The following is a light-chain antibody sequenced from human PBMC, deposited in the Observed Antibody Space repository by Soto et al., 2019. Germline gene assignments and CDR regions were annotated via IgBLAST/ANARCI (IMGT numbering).Light chain of an antibody. CDR3: QQYGSSPLT. CDR1: QSVSSSY. V-gene: IGKV3-20*01. J-gene: IGKJ4*01. Sequence: EIVLTQSTGTLSLSPGERATLSCRASQSVSSSYLAWYQQKPGQAPRLLIYGASSRATGIPARFSGSGSGTDFTLTISRLEPEDFAVYYGQQYGSSPLTFGGGTKVEIK. CDR2: GAS.